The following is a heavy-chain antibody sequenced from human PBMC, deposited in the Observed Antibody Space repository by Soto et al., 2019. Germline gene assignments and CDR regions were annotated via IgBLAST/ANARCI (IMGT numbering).Heavy chain of an antibody. CDR2: IYYSGST. CDR1: GGSISSYY. CDR3: ARLEGYCSGGSCYSDPLAI. Sequence: SETLSLTCTVSGGSISSYYWSWIRQPPGKGLEWIGYIYYSGSTNYNPSLKSRVTISVDTSKNQFSLKLSSVTAADTAVYYCARLEGYCSGGSCYSDPLAIWGQGTMVTVSS. D-gene: IGHD2-15*01. V-gene: IGHV4-59*08. J-gene: IGHJ3*02.